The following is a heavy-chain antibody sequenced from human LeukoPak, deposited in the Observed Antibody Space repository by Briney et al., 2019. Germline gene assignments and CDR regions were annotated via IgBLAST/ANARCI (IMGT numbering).Heavy chain of an antibody. Sequence: PGGSLRLSCAASGFTFSDYYMSWIRQAPGKGLEWVSVIYSDGTTYYADSVKGRFTISRDNSKNTLYLQMNSLRAEDTAVYYCARDPGSGYYQPFDYWGQGTLVTVSS. V-gene: IGHV3-66*01. J-gene: IGHJ4*02. CDR1: GFTFSDYY. CDR3: ARDPGSGYYQPFDY. D-gene: IGHD3-22*01. CDR2: IYSDGTT.